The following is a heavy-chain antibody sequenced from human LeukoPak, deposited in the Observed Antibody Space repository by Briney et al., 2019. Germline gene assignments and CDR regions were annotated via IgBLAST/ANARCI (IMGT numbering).Heavy chain of an antibody. CDR2: ISSNGGST. Sequence: GGSLRLSCAASGFTFSSYAMHWVRQAPGKGLEYVSAISSNGGSTYYANSVKGRFTISRDNSKNTLYLQMGSLRAEDMAVYYCARVGGWEFHQGAFDYWGQGTLVTVSS. D-gene: IGHD1-26*01. CDR1: GFTFSSYA. J-gene: IGHJ4*02. CDR3: ARVGGWEFHQGAFDY. V-gene: IGHV3-64*01.